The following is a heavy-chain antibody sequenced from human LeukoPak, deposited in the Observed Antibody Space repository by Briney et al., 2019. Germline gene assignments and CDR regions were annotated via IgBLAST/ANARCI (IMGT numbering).Heavy chain of an antibody. CDR2: ISSSSSYI. J-gene: IGHJ4*02. V-gene: IGHV3-21*01. CDR1: GFTFSSYS. CDR3: ARALMITFGGVRAPEYYFDY. Sequence: GGSLRLSCAASGFTFSSYSMNWVRQAPGKGLEWVSSISSSSSYIYYADSVKGRFTISRDNAKNSLYLQMSSLRAEDTAVYYCARALMITFGGVRAPEYYFDYWGQGTLVTVSS. D-gene: IGHD3-16*01.